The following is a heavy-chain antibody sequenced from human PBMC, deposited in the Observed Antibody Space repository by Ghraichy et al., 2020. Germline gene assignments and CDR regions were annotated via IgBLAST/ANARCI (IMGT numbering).Heavy chain of an antibody. Sequence: SETLSLTCAVYGGSFSGYYWSWIRQPPGKGLEWIGEINHSGSTNYNPSLKSRVTISVDTSKNQFSLKLSSVTAADTAVYYCARFRHYDSSGYKLAFDIWGQGTMVTVSS. CDR3: ARFRHYDSSGYKLAFDI. D-gene: IGHD3-22*01. V-gene: IGHV4-34*01. J-gene: IGHJ3*02. CDR1: GGSFSGYY. CDR2: INHSGST.